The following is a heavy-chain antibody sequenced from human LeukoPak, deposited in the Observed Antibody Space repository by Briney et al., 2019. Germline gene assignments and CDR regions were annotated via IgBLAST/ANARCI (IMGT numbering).Heavy chain of an antibody. J-gene: IGHJ4*02. CDR1: GGSISSYY. Sequence: SETLSLTCTVSGGSISSYYWSWIRQPPGKGLEWIGYIYYSGSTSYNPSLKSRVTISVDTSKNQFSLKLRSVTAADTAVYYCAREYYYGSGNYYNRIDYWGQGTLVTVSS. V-gene: IGHV4-59*01. D-gene: IGHD3-10*01. CDR3: AREYYYGSGNYYNRIDY. CDR2: IYYSGST.